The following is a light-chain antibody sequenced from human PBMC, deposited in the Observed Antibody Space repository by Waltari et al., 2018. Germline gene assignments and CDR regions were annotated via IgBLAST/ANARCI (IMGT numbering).Light chain of an antibody. CDR3: SSYTSSSTIYV. J-gene: IGLJ1*01. Sequence: QSALTQPASVSGSPGQSITISCTGTSSDVGSSTYVSWYQQHPGKAPKVMIYEVSNRPSGVSNRFSGSKSGNTASLTISGLQAEDEADYYCSSYTSSSTIYVFGTGIKVTVL. CDR1: SSDVGSSTY. V-gene: IGLV2-14*01. CDR2: EVS.